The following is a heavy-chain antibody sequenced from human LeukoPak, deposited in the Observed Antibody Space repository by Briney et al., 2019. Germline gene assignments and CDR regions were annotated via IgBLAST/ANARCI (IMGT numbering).Heavy chain of an antibody. J-gene: IGHJ5*02. V-gene: IGHV3-9*01. Sequence: GRSLRLSCAASGFTFDDYAMHWVRQAPGKGLEWVSGISWNSGSIGYADSVKGRFTISRDNAKNSLYLQTNSLRAEDTAVYYCARKGDLGSWFDPWGQGTLVTVSS. CDR1: GFTFDDYA. CDR3: ARKGDLGSWFDP. D-gene: IGHD2-21*02. CDR2: ISWNSGSI.